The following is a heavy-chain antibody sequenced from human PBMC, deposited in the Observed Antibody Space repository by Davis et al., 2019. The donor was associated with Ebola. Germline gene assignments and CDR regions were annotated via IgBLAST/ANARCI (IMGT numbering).Heavy chain of an antibody. J-gene: IGHJ4*02. D-gene: IGHD3-3*01. CDR3: ARDFDFWSGYHYYFDY. CDR2: ISAYNGNT. V-gene: IGHV1-18*01. CDR1: GYTFTSHG. Sequence: AASVKVSCKASGYTFTSHGISWVRQAPGQGLEWMGWISAYNGNTNYAQKLQGRFTMTTDTSTSTAYMELRSLRSDDTAVYYCARDFDFWSGYHYYFDYWGQGTLVTVSS.